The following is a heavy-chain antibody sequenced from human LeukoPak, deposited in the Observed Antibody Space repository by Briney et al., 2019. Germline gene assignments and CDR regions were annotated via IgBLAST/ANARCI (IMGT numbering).Heavy chain of an antibody. CDR1: GGSINSSNW. CDR3: ARREAISGWSQFDY. D-gene: IGHD6-19*01. V-gene: IGHV4-4*02. Sequence: SGTLSLTCAVSGGSINSSNWWSWVRQPPGKGLEWIGEIYHSGSTNYNPSLKSRVTISVDKSKNQFSLNLSSVTAADTAVYYCARREAISGWSQFDYWGQGTLVTVSS. J-gene: IGHJ4*02. CDR2: IYHSGST.